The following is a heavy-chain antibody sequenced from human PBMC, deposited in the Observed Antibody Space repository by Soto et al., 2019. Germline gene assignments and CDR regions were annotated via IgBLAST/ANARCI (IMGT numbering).Heavy chain of an antibody. J-gene: IGHJ5*02. V-gene: IGHV1-8*01. CDR3: ARAPPLVFTGGSWSAP. CDR1: GYTFTSYD. Sequence: QVQLVQSGAEVKKPGASVKVSCKASGYTFTSYDINWVRQATGQGLEWMGWMNPNSGNTGYAQKFQGRVTMTRNTSITTAYMELTSLRSEDTAFYSWARAPPLVFTGGSWSAPGGQGPLVPVSS. CDR2: MNPNSGNT. D-gene: IGHD3-10*01.